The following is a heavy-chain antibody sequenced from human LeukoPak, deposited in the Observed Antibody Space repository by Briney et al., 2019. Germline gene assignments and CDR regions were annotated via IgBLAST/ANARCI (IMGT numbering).Heavy chain of an antibody. CDR1: GFTFSSYW. V-gene: IGHV3-74*01. CDR3: ARGGVYSTSAVDY. Sequence: PGGSLRLSCAASGFTFSSYWMHWVRQAPGKGLVWVSRINSDGGSTTYADSVKGRFTISRDSAKNTLYLQMNSLRAEDTAVYYCARGGVYSTSAVDYWGQGTLVTVSS. CDR2: INSDGGST. D-gene: IGHD6-6*01. J-gene: IGHJ4*02.